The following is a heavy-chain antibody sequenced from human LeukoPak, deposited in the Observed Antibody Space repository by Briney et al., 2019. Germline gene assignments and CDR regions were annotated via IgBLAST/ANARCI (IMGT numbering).Heavy chain of an antibody. CDR2: IYSGGST. J-gene: IGHJ3*02. D-gene: IGHD3-9*01. CDR3: ASGDVLRYFDWSPGGAFDI. Sequence: GGSLRLSCAASGFTVSSNYMSWVRQAPGKGLEWVSVIYSGGSTYYADSVKGRFTTSRDNSKNTLYLQMNSLRAEDTAVYYCASGDVLRYFDWSPGGAFDIWDQGTMVTVSS. CDR1: GFTVSSNY. V-gene: IGHV3-53*01.